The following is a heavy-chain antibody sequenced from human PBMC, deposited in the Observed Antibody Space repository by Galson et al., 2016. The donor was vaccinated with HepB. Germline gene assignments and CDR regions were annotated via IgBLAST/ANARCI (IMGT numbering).Heavy chain of an antibody. J-gene: IGHJ4*02. CDR1: GGSIGSGTYS. CDR2: IHHSGNT. V-gene: IGHV4-30-2*01. Sequence: TLSLTCAVSGGSIGSGTYSWSWIRQPPGKGPEWIGYIHHSGNTYYNPSLKSRVTVSVDRSKSHFSLNLRSVTAADTAVYYCARAAYCGGACYPHFDFWGQGTLVTVSS. CDR3: ARAAYCGGACYPHFDF. D-gene: IGHD2-21*02.